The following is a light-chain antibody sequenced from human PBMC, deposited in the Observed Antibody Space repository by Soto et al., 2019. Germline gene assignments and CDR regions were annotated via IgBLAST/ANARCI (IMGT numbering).Light chain of an antibody. CDR2: DDR. Sequence: SYELTQPPSVSVAPGQTARITCGGNDIGSKNVHWHQQKPGQAPVLVVYDDRNRPSGIPERFSGSNSGNTATLTISRVEAGDQADYYCQVWDTSTFVLFGGGTKLTVL. CDR3: QVWDTSTFVL. V-gene: IGLV3-21*02. CDR1: DIGSKN. J-gene: IGLJ2*01.